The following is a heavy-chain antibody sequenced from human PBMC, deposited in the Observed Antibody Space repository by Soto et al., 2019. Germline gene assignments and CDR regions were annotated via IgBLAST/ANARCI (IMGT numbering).Heavy chain of an antibody. CDR3: ARHLGAVAGSEDADY. J-gene: IGHJ4*02. CDR1: GGSISSSSYY. D-gene: IGHD6-19*01. V-gene: IGHV4-39*01. Sequence: QLQLQESGPGLVKPSETLSLTCTVSGGSISSSSYYWGWIRQPPGKGLEWIGSIYYSGSTYYNPSLKSRVTISVDTSKNQFSLKLSSVTAADTAVYYCARHLGAVAGSEDADYWGQGTLVTVSS. CDR2: IYYSGST.